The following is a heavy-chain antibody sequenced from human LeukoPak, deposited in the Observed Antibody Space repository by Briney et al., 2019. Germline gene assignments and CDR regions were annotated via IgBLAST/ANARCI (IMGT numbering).Heavy chain of an antibody. Sequence: PSETLSLTCTVSNSSISSYYWNWIRQTPGKGLEWIGYIHHSGSTNYNPSLESRVTISLDTSKKQFFLSLNSVTAADTAVYYCARDVGGNYQYFDNWGQGTLVTVSS. J-gene: IGHJ4*02. CDR2: IHHSGST. D-gene: IGHD4-11*01. V-gene: IGHV4-59*12. CDR1: NSSISSYY. CDR3: ARDVGGNYQYFDN.